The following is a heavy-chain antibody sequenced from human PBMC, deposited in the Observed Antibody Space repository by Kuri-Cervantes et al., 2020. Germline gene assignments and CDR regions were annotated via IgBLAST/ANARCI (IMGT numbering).Heavy chain of an antibody. CDR2: ISSSSIYI. CDR3: AKDPSGSYSSGWYLDY. V-gene: IGHV3-21*01. D-gene: IGHD6-19*01. Sequence: GESLKISCAASGFTFSSYSMNWVRQAPGKGLEWVSSISSSSIYIYYADSLKGRFTISRDNSKNTLYLQMNSLRAEDTAVYYCAKDPSGSYSSGWYLDYWGQGTLVTVSS. CDR1: GFTFSSYS. J-gene: IGHJ4*02.